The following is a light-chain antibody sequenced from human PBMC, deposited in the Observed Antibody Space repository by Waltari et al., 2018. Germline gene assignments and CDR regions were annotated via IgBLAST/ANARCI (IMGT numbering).Light chain of an antibody. J-gene: IGLJ3*02. CDR1: SSDIGAYDH. Sequence: QSALTQPPSASGSPGQSVTISCTGTSSDIGAYDHVSWYQQHPGKAPKLRIYEVTQRPSGVPDRFSGYKSGNPASLTVSGLQAEDEADYYCCSYAGSNNLGVFGGGTKLTVL. CDR3: CSYAGSNNLGV. CDR2: EVT. V-gene: IGLV2-8*01.